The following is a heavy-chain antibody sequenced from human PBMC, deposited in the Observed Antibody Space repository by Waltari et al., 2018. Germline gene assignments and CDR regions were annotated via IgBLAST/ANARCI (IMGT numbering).Heavy chain of an antibody. J-gene: IGHJ4*02. CDR3: AKGETTGWYRCFDY. Sequence: EVQLVDSGGDLTQPGGSLRLSCVASGFTFTSYAMSWVRQVPGKGLEWFLSITASGHITYYADSVKGRFSISRDNSKNTVYLQMDSLRAEDTAVYHCAKGETTGWYRCFDYWGQGTQVTVSS. D-gene: IGHD6-19*01. CDR1: GFTFTSYA. V-gene: IGHV3-23*04. CDR2: ITASGHIT.